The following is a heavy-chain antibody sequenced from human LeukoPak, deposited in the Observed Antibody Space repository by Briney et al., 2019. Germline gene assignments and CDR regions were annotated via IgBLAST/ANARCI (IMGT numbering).Heavy chain of an antibody. V-gene: IGHV1-18*01. D-gene: IGHD3-3*01. CDR3: ARDVGGYYDFWSGVDMVRFDY. Sequence: ASVKVSCKASGYTFTSYGISWVRRAPGQGLEWMGWISAYNGNTNYAQKLQGGVTMTTDTSTSTGYMELRSLRSDGTAVYYCARDVGGYYDFWSGVDMVRFDYWGQGTLVTVSS. J-gene: IGHJ4*02. CDR2: ISAYNGNT. CDR1: GYTFTSYG.